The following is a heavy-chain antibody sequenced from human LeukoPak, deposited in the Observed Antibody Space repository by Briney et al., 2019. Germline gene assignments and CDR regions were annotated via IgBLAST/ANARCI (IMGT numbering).Heavy chain of an antibody. D-gene: IGHD3-22*01. CDR1: GFTVSSNY. Sequence: HPGGSLRLSCAASGFTVSSNYMSWGRQAPGKGLEWGSVIYSGGSTYYADSVTGRFTISRDNSKNSLYLQMNSLRAEDTAVYYCARGNYYYDSSGYHLDYWGQGTLVTVSA. CDR2: IYSGGST. CDR3: ARGNYYYDSSGYHLDY. V-gene: IGHV3-53*01. J-gene: IGHJ4*02.